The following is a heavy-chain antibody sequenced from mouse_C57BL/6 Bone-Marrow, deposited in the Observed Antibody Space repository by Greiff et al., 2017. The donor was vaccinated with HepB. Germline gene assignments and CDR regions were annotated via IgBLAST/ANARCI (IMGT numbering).Heavy chain of an antibody. CDR3: ARKELSPYALYFDY. D-gene: IGHD3-2*02. CDR2: INPNYGTT. CDR1: GYSFTDYN. V-gene: IGHV1-39*01. J-gene: IGHJ2*01. Sequence: VQLQQSGPELVKPGASVKISCKASGYSFTDYNMNWVKQSNGKSLEWIGVINPNYGTTSYNQKFKGKATLTVDQSSSTASMQLNSLTSEDSAVYYCARKELSPYALYFDYWGQGTTLTVSS.